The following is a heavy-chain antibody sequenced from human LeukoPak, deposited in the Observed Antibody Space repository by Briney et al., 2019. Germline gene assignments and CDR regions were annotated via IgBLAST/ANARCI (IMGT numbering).Heavy chain of an antibody. Sequence: GGSLRLSCAASGFTFSSYAMSWVRQAPGKGLEWVSAISGNGGSTYYADSGKGRLTISRAHSKNTLYLQMNSLRAEDTAIYYCATSDSNGYYPDAFHIWGQGTMVTVSS. J-gene: IGHJ3*02. CDR3: ATSDSNGYYPDAFHI. D-gene: IGHD3-22*01. CDR1: GFTFSSYA. CDR2: ISGNGGST. V-gene: IGHV3-23*01.